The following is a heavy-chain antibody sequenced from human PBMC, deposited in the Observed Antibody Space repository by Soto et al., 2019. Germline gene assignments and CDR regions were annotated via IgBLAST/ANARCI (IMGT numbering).Heavy chain of an antibody. D-gene: IGHD6-13*01. CDR2: INPNSGGT. CDR3: ARAAAAGTGVFDY. J-gene: IGHJ4*02. CDR1: GYTFTGYY. Sequence: QVQLVQSGAEVKKPGASVKVSCKASGYTFTGYYMHWVRQAPGQGLEWMGWINPNSGGTNYAQKVQGRVTMTRDTSISTAYMELSRLRSDDTAVYYCARAAAAGTGVFDYWGQGTLVTVSS. V-gene: IGHV1-2*02.